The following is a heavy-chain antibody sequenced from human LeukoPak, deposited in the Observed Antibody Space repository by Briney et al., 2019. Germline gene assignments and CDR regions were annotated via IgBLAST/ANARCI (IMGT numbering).Heavy chain of an antibody. CDR2: IYYSGST. D-gene: IGHD3-10*01. Sequence: PSETLSLTCTVSGGSISSSSYYWGWLRQPPGKGLEWIGSIYYSGSTYYNPCLKSRVTISVDTSKNQFSLKLSSVTAADTAVYYCARLTGRYDGVDVWGKGTTVTVSS. V-gene: IGHV4-39*07. J-gene: IGHJ6*04. CDR1: GGSISSSSYY. CDR3: ARLTGRYDGVDV.